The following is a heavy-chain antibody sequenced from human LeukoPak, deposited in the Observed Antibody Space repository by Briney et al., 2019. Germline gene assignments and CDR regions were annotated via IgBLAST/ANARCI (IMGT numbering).Heavy chain of an antibody. V-gene: IGHV3-21*01. CDR3: ARGPIENIVVVVAATPLGYYFDY. Sequence: GGSLRLSCAASGFTFSSYSMNWVRQAPGKGLEWVSSISSSSSYIYYADSVKGRFTISRDNAKNSLYLQMNSLRAGDTAVYYCARGPIENIVVVVAATPLGYYFDYWGQGTLVTVSS. CDR1: GFTFSSYS. J-gene: IGHJ4*02. D-gene: IGHD2-15*01. CDR2: ISSSSSYI.